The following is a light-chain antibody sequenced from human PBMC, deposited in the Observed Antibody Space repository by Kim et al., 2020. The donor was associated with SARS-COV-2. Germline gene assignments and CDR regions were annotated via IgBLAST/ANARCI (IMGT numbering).Light chain of an antibody. CDR2: GKN. J-gene: IGLJ3*02. V-gene: IGLV3-19*01. CDR1: SLRNYY. Sequence: ALGQTVRITCKGDSLRNYYASWYQQKPGQAPVLVIYGKNNRSSGIPDRFSGYSSGNTASLTITGAQAEDEADYYCNSRDSSGNHLVFGGGNQLTVL. CDR3: NSRDSSGNHLV.